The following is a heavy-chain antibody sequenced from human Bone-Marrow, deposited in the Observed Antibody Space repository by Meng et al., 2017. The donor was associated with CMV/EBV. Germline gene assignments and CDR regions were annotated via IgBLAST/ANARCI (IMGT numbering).Heavy chain of an antibody. CDR2: ISHSGNT. J-gene: IGHJ6*02. CDR1: GGSFSGYY. Sequence: SETLSLTCTVYGGSFSGYYWNWIRQPPGKGLEWIGEISHSGNTNFNPSLKSRVTISVDTSKNQFSLKLNSVTAADTAVYYCARALVVPAATRSLYYYYGMDGWGQGTTVTVSS. V-gene: IGHV4-34*01. D-gene: IGHD2-2*01. CDR3: ARALVVPAATRSLYYYYGMDG.